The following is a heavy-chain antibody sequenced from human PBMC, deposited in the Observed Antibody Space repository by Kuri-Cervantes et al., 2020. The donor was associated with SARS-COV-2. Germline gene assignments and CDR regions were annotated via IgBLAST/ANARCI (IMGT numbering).Heavy chain of an antibody. CDR2: IYYSGST. CDR1: GGSISSHY. CDR3: ARDKGHCSDTSCYYYYMDV. V-gene: IGHV4-59*11. D-gene: IGHD2-2*01. Sequence: ESLKISCTVSGGSISSHYWSWIRQPPGKGLEWIGYIYYSGSTNYNPSLKSRVTISVDTSKNQFSLKLSSVTAADTAVYYCARDKGHCSDTSCYYYYMDVWGKGTTVTVSS. J-gene: IGHJ6*03.